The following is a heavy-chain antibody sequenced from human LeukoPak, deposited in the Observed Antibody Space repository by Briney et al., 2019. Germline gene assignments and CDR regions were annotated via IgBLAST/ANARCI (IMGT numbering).Heavy chain of an antibody. CDR1: GFAFSDCY. J-gene: IGHJ4*02. Sequence: GGSLRLSCAASGFAFSDCYMTWIRQAPGKGLEWVSYISDRGTTIYYADSVKGRFTMSRDNAKNSLYLQMNSLRAEDTAVYYCAREPTDDEVGLTHDGFDCWGQGILVTVSS. CDR3: AREPTDDEVGLTHDGFDC. CDR2: ISDRGTTI. D-gene: IGHD1-26*01. V-gene: IGHV3-11*01.